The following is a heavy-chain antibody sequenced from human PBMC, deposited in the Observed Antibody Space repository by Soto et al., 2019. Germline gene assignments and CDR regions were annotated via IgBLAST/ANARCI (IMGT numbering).Heavy chain of an antibody. CDR3: AKDRSSSWPYYFDY. V-gene: IGHV3-30*18. Sequence: QVQLVESEGGVVQPGRSLRLSCAASGFTFSSYGMHWVSQAPGKGLEWVAVISYDGSNKYYADSVKGRFTISRDNSKNTLYLQMNSLRAEDTAVYYCAKDRSSSWPYYFDYWGQGTLVTVSS. CDR2: ISYDGSNK. CDR1: GFTFSSYG. J-gene: IGHJ4*02. D-gene: IGHD6-13*01.